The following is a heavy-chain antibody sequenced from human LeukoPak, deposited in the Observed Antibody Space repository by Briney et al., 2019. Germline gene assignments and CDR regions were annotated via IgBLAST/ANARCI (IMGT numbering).Heavy chain of an antibody. D-gene: IGHD5-12*01. CDR2: IYHSGST. Sequence: SETLSLTCTLSGGSISTYYWSWIRQPPGKGLEWIGYIYHSGSTNYNPSLKSRVTISVDTSKNQFSLKLSSVTAAETAVYYCARGGGYASPIGYWGQGALVTVSS. V-gene: IGHV4-59*01. CDR1: GGSISTYY. CDR3: ARGGGYASPIGY. J-gene: IGHJ4*02.